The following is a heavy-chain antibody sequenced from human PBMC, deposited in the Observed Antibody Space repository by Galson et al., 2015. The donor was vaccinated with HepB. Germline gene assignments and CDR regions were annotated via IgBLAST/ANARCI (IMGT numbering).Heavy chain of an antibody. CDR2: IGRDDSKI. CDR3: ARVYCSGPTCYHPDY. D-gene: IGHD2-15*01. J-gene: IGHJ4*02. V-gene: IGHV3-11*04. Sequence: SLRLSCAASGFTFSDYFMTWMRQAPGKGLEWISYIGRDDSKINYADFAKGRFTISRDNANNSLYLQMNSLRVEDTAVFYCARVYCSGPTCYHPDYWGQGTLVTVSS. CDR1: GFTFSDYF.